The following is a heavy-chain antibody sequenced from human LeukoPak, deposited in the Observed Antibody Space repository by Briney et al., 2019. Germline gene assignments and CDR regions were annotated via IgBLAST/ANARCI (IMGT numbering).Heavy chain of an antibody. CDR3: ARDPGIAAAGTVGYFDS. J-gene: IGHJ4*02. Sequence: GGSLRLSCAASGFSFSSYEINWVRQAPGKGLEWVSYIGSSGSTVYYADSVKGRFTISRDNAKKSLYLQMNSLRVEDTAVYYCARDPGIAAAGTVGYFDSWGQGILVTVSS. CDR1: GFSFSSYE. V-gene: IGHV3-48*03. D-gene: IGHD6-13*01. CDR2: IGSSGSTV.